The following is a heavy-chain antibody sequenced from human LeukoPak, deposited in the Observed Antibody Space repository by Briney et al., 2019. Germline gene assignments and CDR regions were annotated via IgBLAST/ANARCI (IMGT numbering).Heavy chain of an antibody. J-gene: IGHJ4*02. CDR1: GLTFSDYY. D-gene: IGHD6-13*01. CDR2: ISSGGSSI. CDR3: ARGLSSSWRTFDY. Sequence: GGSLRLSCAASGLTFSDYYMSWIRQAPGKGLEWVSYISSGGSSIYYADSVKGRFTISRDNAKNSLYLQMNSLRAEDTAVYYCARGLSSSWRTFDYWGQGTLVTVSS. V-gene: IGHV3-11*04.